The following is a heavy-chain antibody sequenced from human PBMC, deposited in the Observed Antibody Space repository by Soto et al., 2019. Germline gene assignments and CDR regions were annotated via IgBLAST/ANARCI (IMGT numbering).Heavy chain of an antibody. CDR1: GGTFSSYA. CDR2: IIPIFGTA. CDR3: ARTNTAMVTGWFDP. Sequence: QVQLVQSGAEVKKPGSSGKVSCKASGGTFSSYAISWVRQAPGQGLEWMGGIIPIFGTATYAQKFQGRVTITEDESTSTAYMELSSLRSEDTAVYYCARTNTAMVTGWFDPWGQGTLVTVSS. V-gene: IGHV1-69*12. D-gene: IGHD5-18*01. J-gene: IGHJ5*02.